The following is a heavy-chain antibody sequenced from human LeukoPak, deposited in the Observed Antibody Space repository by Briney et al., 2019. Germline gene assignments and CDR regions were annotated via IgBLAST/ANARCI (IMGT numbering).Heavy chain of an antibody. CDR1: GGSISSYY. CDR2: IYTSGST. CDR3: ARVLSGSYYSAFDI. Sequence: SETLSLTCTVSGGSISSYYWSWIRQPAGKGLEWIGRIYTSGSTNYNPSLKSRVTVSVDTSKNQFSLKLSSVTAADTAVYYCARVLSGSYYSAFDIWGQGTMVTVSS. D-gene: IGHD1-26*01. V-gene: IGHV4-4*07. J-gene: IGHJ3*02.